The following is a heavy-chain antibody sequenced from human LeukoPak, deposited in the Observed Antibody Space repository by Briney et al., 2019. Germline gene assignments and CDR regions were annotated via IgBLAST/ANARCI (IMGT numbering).Heavy chain of an antibody. V-gene: IGHV1-46*01. D-gene: IGHD3-22*01. CDR1: GYTFTGYY. CDR3: ARASYSYDISGWVPFDY. J-gene: IGHJ4*02. CDR2: INPSGGRT. Sequence: ASVKVSCKASGYTFTGYYMHWVRQAPGQGLEWMGIINPSGGRTSYAQKFQGRVSMTRDMSTSTVYMELSSLRSEDTAVYYCARASYSYDISGWVPFDYWGQGTLVTVSS.